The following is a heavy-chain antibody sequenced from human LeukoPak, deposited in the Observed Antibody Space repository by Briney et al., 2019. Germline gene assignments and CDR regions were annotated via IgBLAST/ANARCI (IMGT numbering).Heavy chain of an antibody. CDR3: AKDLKYYYDSSGYYPDY. Sequence: PGGSLRLSCAASGFTFSSYAMRWVRQAPGKGLEGVSAISGSGGSTYYADSVKGRFTISRDNSKNTLYLQMNSLRAEDTAVYYCAKDLKYYYDSSGYYPDYWGQGTLVTVSS. J-gene: IGHJ4*02. D-gene: IGHD3-22*01. V-gene: IGHV3-23*01. CDR1: GFTFSSYA. CDR2: ISGSGGST.